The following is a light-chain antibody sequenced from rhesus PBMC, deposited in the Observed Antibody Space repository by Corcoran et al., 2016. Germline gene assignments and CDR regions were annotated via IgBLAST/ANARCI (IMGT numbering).Light chain of an antibody. CDR3: QQYNNWNS. V-gene: IGKV3S9*01. CDR2: GSS. Sequence: EIVMTQSPATLSLSPGERATLSCRASQSVSSYVAWYQQKPEQAPRLLIYGSSSRATGIPDRFSGSGFWTDFTLIISRLEPEDVGVYSCQQYNNWNSFGQGAKVEIK. J-gene: IGKJ2*01. CDR1: QSVSSY.